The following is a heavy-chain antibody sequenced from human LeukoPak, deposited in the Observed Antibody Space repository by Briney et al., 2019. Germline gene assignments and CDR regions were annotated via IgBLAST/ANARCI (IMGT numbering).Heavy chain of an antibody. CDR3: ARDHYYDSSGAFDY. CDR2: ISSSSSTI. CDR1: GFTFSSYS. D-gene: IGHD3-22*01. Sequence: GGSLRLSCAASGFTFSSYSMNWVRQAPGKGLEWVSYISSSSSTIYYADSVKGRFTISRDNAKNSLYLQMNSQRAEDTAVYYCARDHYYDSSGAFDYWGQGTLVTVSS. J-gene: IGHJ4*02. V-gene: IGHV3-48*01.